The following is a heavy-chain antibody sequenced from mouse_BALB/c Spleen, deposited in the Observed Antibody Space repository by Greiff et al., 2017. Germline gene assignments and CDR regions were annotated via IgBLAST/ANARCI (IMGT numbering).Heavy chain of an antibody. J-gene: IGHJ3*01. V-gene: IGHV5-12-1*01. CDR1: GFAFSSYD. CDR3: ARHGGGYPSWFAY. CDR2: ISSGGGST. Sequence: EVMLVESGGGLVKPGGSLKLSCAASGFAFSSYDMSWVRQTPEKRLEWVAYISSGGGSTYYPDTVKGRFTISRDNAKNTLYLQMSSLKSEDTAMYYCARHGGGYPSWFAYWGQGTLVTVSA. D-gene: IGHD2-2*01.